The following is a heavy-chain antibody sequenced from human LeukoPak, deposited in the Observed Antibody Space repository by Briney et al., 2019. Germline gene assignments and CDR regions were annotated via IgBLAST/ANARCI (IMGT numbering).Heavy chain of an antibody. Sequence: GGSLRLSCAASGFTFSSYTIHWVRQPPGKGLEWVAVISFDGSNKYYADSVKGRFTISRDNSKNTLYLQMNRLRAEDTAVYYCAKGLEMTTVRTWFDPWGQGTLVTVSS. J-gene: IGHJ5*02. D-gene: IGHD4-11*01. CDR3: AKGLEMTTVRTWFDP. CDR1: GFTFSSYT. CDR2: ISFDGSNK. V-gene: IGHV3-30-3*01.